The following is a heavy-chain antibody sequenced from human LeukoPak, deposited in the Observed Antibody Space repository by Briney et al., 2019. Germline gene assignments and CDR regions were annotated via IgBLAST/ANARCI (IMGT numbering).Heavy chain of an antibody. CDR2: FDPEDGET. Sequence: ASVKVSCKVSGYTLTELSMHWVRQAPGKGLEWTGGFDPEDGETIYAQKFQGRVTMTEDTSTDTAYMELSSLRSEDTAVYYCATGSPYLGYSSGWYWGFDYWGQGTLVTVSS. J-gene: IGHJ4*02. CDR1: GYTLTELS. D-gene: IGHD6-19*01. CDR3: ATGSPYLGYSSGWYWGFDY. V-gene: IGHV1-24*01.